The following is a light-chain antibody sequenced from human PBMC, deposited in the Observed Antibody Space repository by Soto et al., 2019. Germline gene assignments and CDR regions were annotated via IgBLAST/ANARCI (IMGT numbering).Light chain of an antibody. V-gene: IGKV3-20*01. Sequence: VLTQSPGTLSLKPGERATLSCRASQSVITYLAWYQQKPGQAPRLLIYGASRRATGVPDRFSGSGSGTDFTLTISRLEPEDSAVYYCQQYGSSSKTFGQGTKVDI. CDR3: QQYGSSSKT. CDR2: GAS. CDR1: QSVITY. J-gene: IGKJ1*01.